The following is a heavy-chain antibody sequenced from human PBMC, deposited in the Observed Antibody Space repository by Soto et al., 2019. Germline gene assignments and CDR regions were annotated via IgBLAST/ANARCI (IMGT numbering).Heavy chain of an antibody. CDR2: INHSGST. CDR1: GGSFSGYY. Sequence: PSETLSLTCAVYGGSFSGYYWSWIRQPPGKGLEWIGEINHSGSTNYNPSLKSRVTISVDTSKNQFSLKLSSVTAADTAVYYCARLRSYYYGSGSYYMDWFDPWGQGTLVTVSS. V-gene: IGHV4-34*01. J-gene: IGHJ5*02. CDR3: ARLRSYYYGSGSYYMDWFDP. D-gene: IGHD3-10*01.